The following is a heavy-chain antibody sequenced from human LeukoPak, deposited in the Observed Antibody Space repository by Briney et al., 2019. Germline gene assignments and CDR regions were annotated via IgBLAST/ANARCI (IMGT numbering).Heavy chain of an antibody. V-gene: IGHV4-39*07. CDR2: IYYSGST. CDR1: GGSISSSSYY. CDR3: AKAMAYYYYYMDV. Sequence: SETLSLTRTVSGGSISSSSYYWGWIRQPPGKGLEWIGSIYYSGSTYYNPSLKSRVTISVDTSKKQFSLMLSSVTAADTAVYYCAKAMAYYYYYMDVWGKGTTVTVSS. D-gene: IGHD5-18*01. J-gene: IGHJ6*03.